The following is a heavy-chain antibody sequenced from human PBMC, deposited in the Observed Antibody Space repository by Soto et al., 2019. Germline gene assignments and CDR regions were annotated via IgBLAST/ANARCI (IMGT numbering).Heavy chain of an antibody. J-gene: IGHJ4*02. V-gene: IGHV3-48*03. CDR1: GFDFSGSE. Sequence: EVKLVESGGGLVQPGGSLRLSCTASGFDFSGSEMNWFRQAPGKGLEWVAYITCSGGAMFHADSLEGRFSISRDNEKNSLFLEMNKWTADDAGVYYCAKVAPFILGSPFWGQGTLVTVSS. CDR2: ITCSGGAM. D-gene: IGHD3-10*01. CDR3: AKVAPFILGSPF.